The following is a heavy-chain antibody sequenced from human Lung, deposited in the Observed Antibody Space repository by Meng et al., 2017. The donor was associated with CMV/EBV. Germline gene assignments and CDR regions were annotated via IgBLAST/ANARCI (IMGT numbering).Heavy chain of an antibody. V-gene: IGHV1-2*02. CDR1: GYTFTGYN. J-gene: IGHJ6*02. CDR2: INPNTGDT. Sequence: AXVXVSXXASGYTFTGYNIHWVRQAPGQGLEWMGWINPNTGDTKYAQKFQGRVTLTRDTSISTAYMELSRLKSDDTPVFFCARLFHTSLGTNYYYGMDVWGQGXTVTVSS. CDR3: ARLFHTSLGTNYYYGMDV. D-gene: IGHD3-10*01.